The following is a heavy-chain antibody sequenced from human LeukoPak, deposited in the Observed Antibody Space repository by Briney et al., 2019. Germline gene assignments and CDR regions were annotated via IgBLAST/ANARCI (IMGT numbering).Heavy chain of an antibody. CDR2: IKQDGSEK. Sequence: PGGSLRLSCAASGFTFSNYWMTWVRQAPGKGLEWVANIKQDGSEKHYVDSVKGRFTISRDNAKNSLFLQMNSLRAEDTAVYYCARDSSDFWSYYYDYWGQGTLVTVSS. CDR1: GFTFSNYW. D-gene: IGHD3-3*01. J-gene: IGHJ4*02. V-gene: IGHV3-7*01. CDR3: ARDSSDFWSYYYDY.